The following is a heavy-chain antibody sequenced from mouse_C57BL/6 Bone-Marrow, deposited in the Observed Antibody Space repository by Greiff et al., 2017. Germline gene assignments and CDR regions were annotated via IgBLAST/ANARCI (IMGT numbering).Heavy chain of an antibody. CDR3: ARHSIYYDYDVPLFAY. Sequence: EVKLVESGGDLVKPGGSLKLSCAASGFTFSSYGMSWVRQTPDQRLEWVATISRGCSYTYYPDSVKGRFTISRDNSKNTLYLQMSSLKSEDTAMYYCARHSIYYDYDVPLFAYWGQGTLVTVSA. CDR2: ISRGCSYT. J-gene: IGHJ3*01. CDR1: GFTFSSYG. V-gene: IGHV5-6*01. D-gene: IGHD2-4*01.